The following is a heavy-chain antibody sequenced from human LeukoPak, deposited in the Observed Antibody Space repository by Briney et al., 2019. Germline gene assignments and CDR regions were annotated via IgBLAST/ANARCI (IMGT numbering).Heavy chain of an antibody. CDR2: ISGSGGST. V-gene: IGHV3-23*01. CDR1: GFTFSSYA. D-gene: IGHD6-13*01. Sequence: GGSLRLSCAASGFTFSSYAMSWVRQAPGKWLEWVSAISGSGGSTYYADSVKGRFTISRDNSKNTLYLQMNSLRAEDTAVYYCAKAGIAAAGTPNWFDPWGQGTLVTVSS. CDR3: AKAGIAAAGTPNWFDP. J-gene: IGHJ5*02.